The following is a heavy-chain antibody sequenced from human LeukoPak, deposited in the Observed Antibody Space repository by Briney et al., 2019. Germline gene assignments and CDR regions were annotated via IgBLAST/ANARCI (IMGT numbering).Heavy chain of an antibody. CDR1: GFTFSDYY. CDR2: ITSSSTYT. Sequence: GSLRLSCASSGFTFSDYYMGWIRQPPGQGLEWISYITSSSTYTNYTDSVKGRFTISRDNAKNSLYLQMNSLRAGDTAVYFFARSSRSYMFVPHAFDIWGQGTMVTVSS. J-gene: IGHJ3*02. D-gene: IGHD3-10*01. CDR3: ARSSRSYMFVPHAFDI. V-gene: IGHV3-11*03.